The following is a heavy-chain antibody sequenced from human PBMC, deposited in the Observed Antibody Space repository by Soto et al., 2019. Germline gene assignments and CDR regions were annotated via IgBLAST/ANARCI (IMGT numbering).Heavy chain of an antibody. Sequence: SETLSLTCTVSGDSISNYYWDWLRQPPGKGLEWIGTTYYNGNAYYNPSLRSRVSMSVDTSKNQFSLKLISVTAADTAVYYCARHFVAVVIKGWGYWGQGKLVTVSS. D-gene: IGHD3-10*01. CDR3: ARHFVAVVIKGWGY. CDR1: GDSISNYY. J-gene: IGHJ4*02. V-gene: IGHV4-39*01. CDR2: TYYNGNA.